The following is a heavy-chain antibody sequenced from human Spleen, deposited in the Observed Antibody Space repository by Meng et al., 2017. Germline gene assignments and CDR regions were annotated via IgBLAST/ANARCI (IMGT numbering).Heavy chain of an antibody. CDR2: IYYIGST. D-gene: IGHD3-10*01. J-gene: IGHJ5*02. CDR1: GGSISSYY. V-gene: IGHV4-59*12. Sequence: SETLSLTCTVSGGSISSYYWSWIRQPPGKGLEWIGYIYYIGSTNYNPSLKSRVTISVDTSKNQFSLKLSSVTAADTAVYYCARDKRYYYGSGSYSDWFDPWGQGTLVTVSS. CDR3: ARDKRYYYGSGSYSDWFDP.